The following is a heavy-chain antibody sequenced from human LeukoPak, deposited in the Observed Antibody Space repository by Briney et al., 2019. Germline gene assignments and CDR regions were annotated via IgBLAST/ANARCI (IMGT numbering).Heavy chain of an antibody. Sequence: SETLSLTCTVSGGSITSYYWSWIRQPPGKGQEWIGYIYYSGSTNYNPSLKSRVTISVDTSKNQFSLKLSSVTAADTAVYYCARSPQGVNGDYPNYYYYYYMDVWGKGTTVTVSS. CDR2: IYYSGST. CDR1: GGSITSYY. D-gene: IGHD4-17*01. J-gene: IGHJ6*03. V-gene: IGHV4-59*01. CDR3: ARSPQGVNGDYPNYYYYYYMDV.